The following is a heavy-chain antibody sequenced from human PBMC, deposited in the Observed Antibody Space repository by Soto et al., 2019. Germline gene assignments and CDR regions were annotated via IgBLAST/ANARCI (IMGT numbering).Heavy chain of an antibody. Sequence: GGSLRLSCAASGFTFSSYAMHWVRQAPGKGLEWVAVISYDGSNKYYADSVKGRFTISRDNSKNTLYLQMNSLRAEDTAVYYCARPVRITGPTPGNYWGQGTLVTVSS. J-gene: IGHJ4*02. CDR2: ISYDGSNK. D-gene: IGHD1-20*01. CDR1: GFTFSSYA. CDR3: ARPVRITGPTPGNY. V-gene: IGHV3-30-3*01.